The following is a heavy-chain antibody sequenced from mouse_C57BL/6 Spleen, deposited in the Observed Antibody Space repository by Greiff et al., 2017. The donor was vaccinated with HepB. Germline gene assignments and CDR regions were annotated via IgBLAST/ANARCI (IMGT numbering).Heavy chain of an antibody. CDR3: ARIWSYAMDY. V-gene: IGHV5-17*01. J-gene: IGHJ4*01. CDR1: GFTFSDYG. CDR2: ISSGSSTI. Sequence: DVHLVESGGGLVKPGGSLKLSCAASGFTFSDYGMHWVRQAPEKGLEWVAYISSGSSTIYYADTVKGRFTISRDNAKNTLFLQMTSLRSEDTAMYYCARIWSYAMDYWGQGTSVTVSS.